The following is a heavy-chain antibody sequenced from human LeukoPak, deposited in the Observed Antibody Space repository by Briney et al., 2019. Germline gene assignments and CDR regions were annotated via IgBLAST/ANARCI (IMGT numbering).Heavy chain of an antibody. CDR3: ASTLVSVVVPAATPLYGMDV. Sequence: GGSLRLSCAASGFTFSSYSMNWVRQTPGEGLEWVSSISSSSSYIYYADSVKGRFTISRDNAKNSLYLQMNSLRAEDTAVYYCASTLVSVVVPAATPLYGMDVWGQGTTVTVSS. V-gene: IGHV3-21*01. CDR1: GFTFSSYS. CDR2: ISSSSSYI. J-gene: IGHJ6*02. D-gene: IGHD2-2*03.